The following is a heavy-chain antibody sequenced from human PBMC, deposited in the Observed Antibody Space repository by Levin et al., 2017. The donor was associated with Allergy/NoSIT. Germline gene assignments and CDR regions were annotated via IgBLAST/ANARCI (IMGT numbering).Heavy chain of an antibody. CDR3: AKPKIAVAGGEDY. V-gene: IGHV3-30*18. CDR1: GFTFSSYG. D-gene: IGHD6-19*01. J-gene: IGHJ4*02. Sequence: SCAASGFTFSSYGMHWVRQAPGKGLEWVAVISYDGSNKYYADSVKGRFTISRDNSKNTLYLQMNSLRAEDTAVYYCAKPKIAVAGGEDYWGQGTLVTVSS. CDR2: ISYDGSNK.